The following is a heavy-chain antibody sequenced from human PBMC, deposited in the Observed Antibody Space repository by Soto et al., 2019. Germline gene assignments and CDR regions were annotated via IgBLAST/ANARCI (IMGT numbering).Heavy chain of an antibody. CDR1: GGTFSNYA. V-gene: IGHV1-69*13. J-gene: IGHJ4*02. D-gene: IGHD3-22*01. Sequence: SVKVSCKASGGTFSNYAISWVRQAPGQGLEWMGGIIPIFGTANYAQKFQGRVTITADESTSTAYMELSSLRSEDTAVYYCARLKWSSGSSGYYYPLDYWGQGTLVTVSS. CDR3: ARLKWSSGSSGYYYPLDY. CDR2: IIPIFGTA.